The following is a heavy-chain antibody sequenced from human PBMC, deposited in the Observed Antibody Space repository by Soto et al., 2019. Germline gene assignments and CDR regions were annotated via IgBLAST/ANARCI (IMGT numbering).Heavy chain of an antibody. J-gene: IGHJ4*02. Sequence: SLTCTVSGGSISSSSYYWGWIRQPPGKGLEWIGSIYYSGSTYYNPSLKSRVTISVDTSKNQFSLKLSSVTAADTAVYYCARRRKWELLTFFDYWGQGTLVTVSS. CDR1: GGSISSSSYY. CDR2: IYYSGST. D-gene: IGHD1-26*01. V-gene: IGHV4-39*01. CDR3: ARRRKWELLTFFDY.